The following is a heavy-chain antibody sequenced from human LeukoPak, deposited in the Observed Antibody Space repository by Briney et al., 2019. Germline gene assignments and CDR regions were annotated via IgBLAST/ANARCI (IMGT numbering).Heavy chain of an antibody. V-gene: IGHV4-30-4*08. CDR3: ARDPRFCSTTNCPYGPNP. J-gene: IGHJ5*02. CDR1: GGSIRSGDYY. Sequence: PSETLSLTCIVSGGSIRSGDYYLSWIRHPPGKGLEWIGFIYYSGTTSYNPSLKSRVTISIDTSKNQFSMKLTSVTAADTAVYYCARDPRFCSTTNCPYGPNPWGQGTLVTVSS. D-gene: IGHD2-2*01. CDR2: IYYSGTT.